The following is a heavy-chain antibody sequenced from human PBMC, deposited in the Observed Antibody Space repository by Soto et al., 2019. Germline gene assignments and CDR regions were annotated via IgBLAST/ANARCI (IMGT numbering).Heavy chain of an antibody. CDR2: IGPNSGNT. V-gene: IGHV1-18*04. CDR3: ATDEGNYIDF. CDR1: HYTFTTYT. D-gene: IGHD3-3*01. Sequence: ASVKVSCKASHYTFTTYTITWVRQAPGQGLEWVGWIGPNSGNTNFAKKFQGRLSLTIDTSTSTAYMELRSLRSDDTAVYYCATDEGNYIDFWGQGTLVTVSS. J-gene: IGHJ5*01.